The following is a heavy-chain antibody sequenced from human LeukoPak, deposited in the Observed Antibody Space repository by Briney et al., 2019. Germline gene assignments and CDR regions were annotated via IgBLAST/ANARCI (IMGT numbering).Heavy chain of an antibody. CDR3: TRVGYIDEGIDY. V-gene: IGHV3-7*04. CDR1: GFPFSSYL. CDR2: IKQDGSKK. J-gene: IGHJ4*02. D-gene: IGHD5-24*01. Sequence: GGSLRLSCVASGFPFSSYLMTWVRQAPGEGLEWVANIKQDGSKKSYVDSVKGRFTISRDNAKNSLYLQMNSLSAEDTAIYYCTRVGYIDEGIDYWGQGTLVTVSS.